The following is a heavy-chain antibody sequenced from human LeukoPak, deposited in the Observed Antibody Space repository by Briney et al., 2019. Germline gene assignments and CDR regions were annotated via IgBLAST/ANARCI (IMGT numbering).Heavy chain of an antibody. V-gene: IGHV3-21*01. Sequence: PGGSLRLSCAAAGFTFSRYSMNWVRQAPGKGLEWVSSISSSSSSIYYADSVKRRYTIHRDNAKHSLYLQTNSLRDEDTAVYYCARGSGDIVETATMGSYWGQGTLVTVSS. D-gene: IGHD5-18*01. J-gene: IGHJ4*02. CDR1: GFTFSRYS. CDR2: ISSSSSSI. CDR3: ARGSGDIVETATMGSY.